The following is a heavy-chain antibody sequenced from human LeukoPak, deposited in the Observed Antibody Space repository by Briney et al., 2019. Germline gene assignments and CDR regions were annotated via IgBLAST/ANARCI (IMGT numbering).Heavy chain of an antibody. V-gene: IGHV1-69*05. CDR2: IIPIFGTA. D-gene: IGHD2-2*01. Sequence: SVKVSCKASGGTFSSYAIRWVRQAPGQGLEWMGGIIPIFGTANYAQKFQGRVTMTTDTSTSTAYMELRSLRSDDTAVYYCARARPRYCSSTSCYLIDYFDYWGQGTLVTVSS. CDR3: ARARPRYCSSTSCYLIDYFDY. J-gene: IGHJ4*02. CDR1: GGTFSSYA.